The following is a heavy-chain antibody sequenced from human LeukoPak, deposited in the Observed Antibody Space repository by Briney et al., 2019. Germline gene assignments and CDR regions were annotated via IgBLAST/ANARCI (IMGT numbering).Heavy chain of an antibody. CDR2: IKQDGSEK. V-gene: IGHV3-7*01. Sequence: GGSLRLSCAASGFTFSSYWMSWVRQAPGKGLEWVASIKQDGSEKYYVDSVKGRFTISRDNAKNSLYLQMNSLRAEDTAVYYCARGRTWIQLWSHFDYWGQGTLVTVSS. D-gene: IGHD5-18*01. CDR3: ARGRTWIQLWSHFDY. CDR1: GFTFSSYW. J-gene: IGHJ4*02.